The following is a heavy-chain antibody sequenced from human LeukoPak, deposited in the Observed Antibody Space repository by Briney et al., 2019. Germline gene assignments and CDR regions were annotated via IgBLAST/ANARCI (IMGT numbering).Heavy chain of an antibody. CDR2: ISYDGSNE. D-gene: IGHD5-24*01. CDR1: GFTFSSYG. Sequence: GGSLRLFCAVSGFTFSSYGMHGVRQAPGKGLEWVAVISYDGSNEKYVDSVKGPFTIARANSKETPSIQLNSLRAEDTDVYYCAKAPGRWLQIRRLSDPYYFDYWGQETLVTVSS. CDR3: AKAPGRWLQIRRLSDPYYFDY. J-gene: IGHJ4*02. V-gene: IGHV3-30*18.